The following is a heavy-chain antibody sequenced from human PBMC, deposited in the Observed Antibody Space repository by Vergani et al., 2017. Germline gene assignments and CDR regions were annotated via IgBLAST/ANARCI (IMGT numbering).Heavy chain of an antibody. Sequence: QVQLVQSGAEVKKPGASVKVSCKASDYTFTSYGISWVRQAPGQGLEWMGWISAYNGNTDYAQKLQGRVTMTTDTSTSTAYMELRGLRSDDTAVYYCARQGRPAAPYYYYYYMDVWGKGTTVTVSS. CDR2: ISAYNGNT. D-gene: IGHD2-2*01. J-gene: IGHJ6*03. CDR3: ARQGRPAAPYYYYYYMDV. V-gene: IGHV1-18*01. CDR1: DYTFTSYG.